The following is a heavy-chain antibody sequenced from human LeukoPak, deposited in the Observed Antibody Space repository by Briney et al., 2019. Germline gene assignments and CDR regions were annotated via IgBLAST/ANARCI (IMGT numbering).Heavy chain of an antibody. CDR3: ARPGGYGDYVDY. V-gene: IGHV1-8*02. D-gene: IGHD4-17*01. CDR2: MNPNSGNT. CDR1: GYTFTAYY. J-gene: IGHJ4*02. Sequence: ASVKVSCKASGYTFTAYYMHWVRQATGQGLEWMGWMNPNSGNTGYAQKFQGRVTMTRNTSISTAYMELSSLRSEDTAVYYCARPGGYGDYVDYWGQGTLVTVSS.